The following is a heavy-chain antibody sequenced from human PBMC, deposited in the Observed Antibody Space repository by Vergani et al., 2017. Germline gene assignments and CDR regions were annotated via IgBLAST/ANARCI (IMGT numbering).Heavy chain of an antibody. V-gene: IGHV1-46*01. Sequence: QVQLVQSGAEVKKPGASVKVSCKASGYTFTSYYMHWVRQAPGQGLEWMGIINPSGGSTSYAQKFQGRVTMTRGKSTSRVDMELSSLRSEDTAGYYCARDQEEGYCSSTSCPRRYYYYYYMDVWGKGTTVTVSS. CDR3: ARDQEEGYCSSTSCPRRYYYYYYMDV. CDR2: INPSGGST. D-gene: IGHD2-2*01. J-gene: IGHJ6*03. CDR1: GYTFTSYY.